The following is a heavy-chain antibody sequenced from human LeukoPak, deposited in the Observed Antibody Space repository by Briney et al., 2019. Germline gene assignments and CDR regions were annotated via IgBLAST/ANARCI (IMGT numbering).Heavy chain of an antibody. CDR3: ARHCNNGDYPLDS. Sequence: SDPLSLTCTVSGRSISSYYWSWIRQPPGKGLEYIGYIFYSGSTNYNRSLESRITMSVDTSINQVPLKLSSVTAADTAEYYCARHCNNGDYPLDSWGQGTLVTVSS. D-gene: IGHD4-17*01. CDR2: IFYSGST. CDR1: GRSISSYY. V-gene: IGHV4-59*08. J-gene: IGHJ4*02.